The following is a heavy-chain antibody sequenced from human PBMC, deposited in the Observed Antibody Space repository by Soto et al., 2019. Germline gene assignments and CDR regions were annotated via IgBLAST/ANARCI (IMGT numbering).Heavy chain of an antibody. CDR2: ISYDGSNK. CDR3: AREGVPAAMLDYYADSVKGRFTISRDNAKNSLYLQMNSLRAEDTAVYYCARDAQLRFLEWYPFDY. CDR1: GFTFSSYA. V-gene: IGHV3-30-3*01. D-gene: IGHD2-2*01. Sequence: GGSLRLSCAASGFTFSSYAMHWVRQAPGKGLEWVAVISYDGSNKYYADSVKGRFTISRDNSKNTLYLQMNSLRAEDTAVYYCAREGVPAAMLDYYADSVKGRFTISRDNAKNSLYLQMNSLRAEDTAVYYCARDAQLRFLEWYPFDYWGQGTLVTVSS. J-gene: IGHJ4*02.